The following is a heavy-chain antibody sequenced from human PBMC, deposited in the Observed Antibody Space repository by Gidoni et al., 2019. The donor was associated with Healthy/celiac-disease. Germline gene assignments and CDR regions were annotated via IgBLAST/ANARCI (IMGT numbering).Heavy chain of an antibody. V-gene: IGHV4-31*03. CDR3: ARLAVVTPMPHYGMDV. CDR2: IYYSGST. CDR1: GGSISRGGYY. D-gene: IGHD2-21*02. J-gene: IGHJ6*02. Sequence: QVQLQESGPGLVKPSQTLSLTCTVSGGSISRGGYYWSWIRQHPGKGLEWIGYIYYSGSTYYNPSLKSRVTISVDTSKNQFSLKLSSVTAADTAVYYCARLAVVTPMPHYGMDVWGQGTTVTVSS.